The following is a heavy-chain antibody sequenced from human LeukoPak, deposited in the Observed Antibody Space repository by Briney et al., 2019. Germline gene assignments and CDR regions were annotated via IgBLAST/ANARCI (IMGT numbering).Heavy chain of an antibody. J-gene: IGHJ6*02. CDR1: GGSFSGYY. D-gene: IGHD2-2*01. V-gene: IGHV4-34*01. CDR2: INHSGST. CDR3: ARAQYCSSTSCSSYYYYYGMDV. Sequence: TSETLSLTCAVYGGSFSGYYWSWIRQPPGKGLEWIGEINHSGSTNYNPSLKSRVTISVDTSKNQFSLKLSSVTAADTAVYYCARAQYCSSTSCSSYYYYYGMDVWGQGTTVTVSS.